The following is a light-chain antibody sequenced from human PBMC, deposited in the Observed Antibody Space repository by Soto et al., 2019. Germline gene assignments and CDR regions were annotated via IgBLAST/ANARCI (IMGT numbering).Light chain of an antibody. CDR3: SSYTRDTALV. Sequence: QSVLTQPASVSGSPGQSITISCAGTSSDVGGYNYVSWYQQHAGKAPKLMIYEVRNRPSGVSNRFSGSKSGNTASLTISGLQPGDEADYHCSSYTRDTALVFGTGTKGTVL. CDR1: SSDVGGYNY. J-gene: IGLJ1*01. CDR2: EVR. V-gene: IGLV2-14*01.